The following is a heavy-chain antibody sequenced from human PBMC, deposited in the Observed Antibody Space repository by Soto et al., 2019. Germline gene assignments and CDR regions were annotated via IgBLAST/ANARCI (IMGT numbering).Heavy chain of an antibody. V-gene: IGHV4-39*01. CDR3: AHYYGSGSHFDY. Sequence: SETLSLTCTVSGGSISSSSYYWGWIRQPPGKGLEWIGSIYYSGSTYYNPSLKSRVTISVDTSKNQFSLKLSSVTAADTAVYYCAHYYGSGSHFDYWGQGTLVTVPQ. J-gene: IGHJ4*02. CDR2: IYYSGST. CDR1: GGSISSSSYY. D-gene: IGHD3-10*01.